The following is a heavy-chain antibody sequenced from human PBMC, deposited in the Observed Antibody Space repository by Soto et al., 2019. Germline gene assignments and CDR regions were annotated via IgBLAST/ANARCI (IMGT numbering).Heavy chain of an antibody. CDR2: IKQDGSEK. CDR1: GFTFSSYW. Sequence: GGSLRLSCAASGFTFSSYWMSWVRQAPGKGLEWVANIKQDGSEKYYVDSVKGRFTISRDNAKNSLYLQMNSPRAEDTAVYYCARVTSGPSIAARSGSYYFDYWGQGTLVTVSS. J-gene: IGHJ4*02. V-gene: IGHV3-7*01. CDR3: ARVTSGPSIAARSGSYYFDY. D-gene: IGHD6-6*01.